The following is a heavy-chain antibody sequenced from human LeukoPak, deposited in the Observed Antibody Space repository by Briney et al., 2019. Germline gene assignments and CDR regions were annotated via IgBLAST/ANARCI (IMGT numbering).Heavy chain of an antibody. D-gene: IGHD3-22*01. CDR1: GFTFSSYD. V-gene: IGHV3-30*18. Sequence: GGSLRLSCAASGFTFSSYDMHWVRQAPGKGLEWVAVISYDGSNKYYADSVKGRFTISRDNSKNALYVQMNSLRAEDTAVYYCAKGYYYDSSDYSPANHDAFDIWGQGTMVTVSS. J-gene: IGHJ3*02. CDR2: ISYDGSNK. CDR3: AKGYYYDSSDYSPANHDAFDI.